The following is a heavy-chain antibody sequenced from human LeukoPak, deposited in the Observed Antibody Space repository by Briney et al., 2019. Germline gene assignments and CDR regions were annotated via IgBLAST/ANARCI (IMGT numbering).Heavy chain of an antibody. D-gene: IGHD7-27*01. V-gene: IGHV3-11*01. CDR3: ARGHWGLDC. CDR1: GFTLSNHY. Sequence: GGSLRLSCTVSGFTLSNHYMTWIRQAPGKGLEYISYLSNTGSDIFYADSVKGRFSISRDNAKNSLYLQMNSLRAEDTAVYYCARGHWGLDCWGQGTLATVSS. CDR2: LSNTGSDI. J-gene: IGHJ4*02.